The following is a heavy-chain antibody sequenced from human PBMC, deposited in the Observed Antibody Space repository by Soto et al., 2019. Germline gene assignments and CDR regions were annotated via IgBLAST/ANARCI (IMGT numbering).Heavy chain of an antibody. J-gene: IGHJ4*02. D-gene: IGHD3-22*01. Sequence: SVKVSCKASGGTFSSYAISWVRQAPGQGLEWMGGIIPIFGTANYAQKFQGRVTITADESTSTAYMELSSLRSEDTAVYYCARVPYYYDSSGYYYYFDYWGQGTLVTVS. CDR2: IIPIFGTA. V-gene: IGHV1-69*13. CDR1: GGTFSSYA. CDR3: ARVPYYYDSSGYYYYFDY.